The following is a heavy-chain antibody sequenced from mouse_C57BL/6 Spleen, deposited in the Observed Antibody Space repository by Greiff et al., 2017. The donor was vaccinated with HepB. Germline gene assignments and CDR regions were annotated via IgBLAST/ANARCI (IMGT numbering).Heavy chain of an antibody. CDR3: ARLSSLYAMDY. J-gene: IGHJ4*01. CDR2: ISNLAYSI. Sequence: EVKLVESGGGLVQPGGSLKLSCAASGFTFSDYGMAWVRQAPRKGPEWVAFISNLAYSIYYADTVTGRFTISRENAKNTLYLEMSSLRSEDTAMYYCARLSSLYAMDYWGQGTSVTVSS. CDR1: GFTFSDYG. V-gene: IGHV5-15*01.